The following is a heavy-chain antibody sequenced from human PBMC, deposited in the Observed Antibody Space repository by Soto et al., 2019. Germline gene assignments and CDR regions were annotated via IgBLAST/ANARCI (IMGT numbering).Heavy chain of an antibody. D-gene: IGHD6-13*01. CDR1: GFTFSSYA. V-gene: IGHV3-23*01. J-gene: IGHJ6*02. CDR3: AKDEYSSSTRGPSYGMDV. CDR2: ISGSGGST. Sequence: GGSLRLSCAASGFTFSSYAMSWVRQAPGKGLEWVSAISGSGGSTYYADSVKGRFTISRDNSKNTLYLQMNSLRAEDTAVYYCAKDEYSSSTRGPSYGMDVWGQGTTVNVSS.